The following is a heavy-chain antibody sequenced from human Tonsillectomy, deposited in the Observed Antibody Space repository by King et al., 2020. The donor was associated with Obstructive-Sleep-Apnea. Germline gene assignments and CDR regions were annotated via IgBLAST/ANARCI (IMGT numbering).Heavy chain of an antibody. D-gene: IGHD6-19*01. J-gene: IGHJ3*02. CDR1: GGSISGYY. Sequence: VQLQQWGAGLLKPSETLSLTCAVYGGSISGYYWSCIRHPPGKGLEWIGEINHIGSTNYNPSHKSRVTMSVDTSKNQFSLKLSSVTAADTAVYYCLCSGWSVRVGAFDIWGQGTMVTVSS. CDR3: LCSGWSVRVGAFDI. CDR2: INHIGST. V-gene: IGHV4-34*01.